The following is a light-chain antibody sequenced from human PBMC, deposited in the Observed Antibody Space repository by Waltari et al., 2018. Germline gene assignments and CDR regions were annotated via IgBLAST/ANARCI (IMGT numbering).Light chain of an antibody. Sequence: DIQMTQSPSSLSASVGDRVTITCRASQSIDKFLNWYQQKPGKAPKLLIDGASSLQSGVPSRFSGSGSGTDFTLTITSLQPEDCATYYCQQTYNTWTFGRGTKMEIK. J-gene: IGKJ1*01. CDR1: QSIDKF. V-gene: IGKV1-39*01. CDR3: QQTYNTWT. CDR2: GAS.